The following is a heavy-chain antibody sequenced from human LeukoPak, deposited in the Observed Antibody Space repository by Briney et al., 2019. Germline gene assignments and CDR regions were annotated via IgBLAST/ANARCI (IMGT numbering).Heavy chain of an antibody. J-gene: IGHJ6*02. Sequence: PSETLSLTCTVSGGSISSYYWSWIRQPPGKGLEWIGYIYYSGSTNYNPSLRSRVTISVDTSKNQFSLKLSSVAAADTAVYYCARGCGDRPNYYYGMDVWGQGATVTVSS. CDR1: GGSISSYY. V-gene: IGHV4-59*12. D-gene: IGHD4-17*01. CDR2: IYYSGST. CDR3: ARGCGDRPNYYYGMDV.